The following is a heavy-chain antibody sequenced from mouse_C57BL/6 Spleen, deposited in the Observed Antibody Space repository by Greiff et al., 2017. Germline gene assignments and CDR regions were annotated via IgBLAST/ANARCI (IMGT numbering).Heavy chain of an antibody. D-gene: IGHD2-1*01. J-gene: IGHJ2*01. CDR3: ARERGNYDY. CDR2: ISYDGSN. CDR1: GYSITSGYY. V-gene: IGHV3-6*01. Sequence: EVKLMESGPGLVKPSQSLSLTCSVTGYSITSGYYWNWIRQFPGNKLEWMGYISYDGSNNYNPSLKNRISITRDTSKNQFFLKLNSVTTEDTATYYCARERGNYDYWGQGTTLTVSS.